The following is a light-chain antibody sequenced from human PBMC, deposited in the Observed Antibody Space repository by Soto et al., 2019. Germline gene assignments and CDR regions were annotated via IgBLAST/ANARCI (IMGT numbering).Light chain of an antibody. CDR3: QQYYSTWT. CDR2: WAS. CDR1: QSVLYSSNNKNY. V-gene: IGKV4-1*01. J-gene: IGKJ1*01. Sequence: DIVMTQSPDSLAVSLGERATINRKSSQSVLYSSNNKNYLAWYQLKPGQPPKLLIYWASTRESGVPDRFSGSGSGTDFTLTISNLQAEDVAVYYCQQYYSTWTFGQGTKVDIK.